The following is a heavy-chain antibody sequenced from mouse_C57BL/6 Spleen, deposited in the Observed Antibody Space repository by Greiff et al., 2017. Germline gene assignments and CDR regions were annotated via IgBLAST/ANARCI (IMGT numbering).Heavy chain of an antibody. J-gene: IGHJ2*01. D-gene: IGHD6-2*01. V-gene: IGHV1-82*01. Sequence: VQLQESGPELVKPGASVKISCKASGYAFSSSWMNWVKQRPGKGLEWIGRIYPGDGDTNYNGKFKGKATLTADKSSSTAYMQLSSLTSEDSAVYFCARSLDYWGQGTTLTVSS. CDR3: ARSLDY. CDR1: GYAFSSSW. CDR2: IYPGDGDT.